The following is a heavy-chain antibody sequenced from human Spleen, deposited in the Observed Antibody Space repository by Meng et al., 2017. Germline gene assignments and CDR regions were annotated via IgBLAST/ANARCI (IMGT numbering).Heavy chain of an antibody. CDR1: GGSISSYY. CDR3: ARVSRWQQLVDY. V-gene: IGHV4-59*12. D-gene: IGHD6-13*01. J-gene: IGHJ4*02. CDR2: IYYSGST. Sequence: SETLSLTCTVSGGSISSYYWSWIRQPPGKGLEWIGYIYYSGSTNYNPSLKSRVTISVDTSKNQFSLKLSSVTAADTAVYYCARVSRWQQLVDYWGQGTLVTVSS.